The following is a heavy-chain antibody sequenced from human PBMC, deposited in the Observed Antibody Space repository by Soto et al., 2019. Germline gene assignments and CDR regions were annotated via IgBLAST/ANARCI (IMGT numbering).Heavy chain of an antibody. J-gene: IGHJ4*02. CDR3: MLGSGWKDFDY. Sequence: PSETLSLTCVVSGGSLSSYYWSWIRQPPGKGLEWIGYIYYSGSTYYNPSLKSRVTISVDTSKNQFSLKLSSVTAADTAVYYCMLGSGWKDFDYWGQGTLVTVSS. CDR1: GGSLSSYY. V-gene: IGHV4-59*04. CDR2: IYYSGST. D-gene: IGHD3-22*01.